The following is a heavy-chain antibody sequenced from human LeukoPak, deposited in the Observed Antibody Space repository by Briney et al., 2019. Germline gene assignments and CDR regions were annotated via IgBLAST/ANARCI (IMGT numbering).Heavy chain of an antibody. CDR1: GGSISNYY. CDR3: ARGRGYYGSEPYNWFDP. D-gene: IGHD3-10*01. CDR2: IYYSGST. Sequence: SETLYLTCTVSGGSISNYYWSRIRQPPGKGLEWIEYIYYSGSTNYNPSLKSRVTISVDTSKNQFSLKLSSVTAADTAVYYCARGRGYYGSEPYNWFDPRGQGTLVTVSS. V-gene: IGHV4-59*01. J-gene: IGHJ5*02.